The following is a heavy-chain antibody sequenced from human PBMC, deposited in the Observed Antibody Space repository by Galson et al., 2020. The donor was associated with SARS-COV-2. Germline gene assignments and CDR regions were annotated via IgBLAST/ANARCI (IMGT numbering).Heavy chain of an antibody. V-gene: IGHV4-34*01. CDR3: ARGAGYYGSWSGNYYCYYGMDV. J-gene: IGHJ6*02. D-gene: IGHD3-10*01. Sequence: SETLSLTCAVYGGSFSGYYWSWIRQPPGKGLEWIGEINHSGSTNYNPSLKSRVTISVDTSKNQFSLKLSSVTAADTAVYYCARGAGYYGSWSGNYYCYYGMDVWGQGTTVTVSS. CDR1: GGSFSGYY. CDR2: INHSGST.